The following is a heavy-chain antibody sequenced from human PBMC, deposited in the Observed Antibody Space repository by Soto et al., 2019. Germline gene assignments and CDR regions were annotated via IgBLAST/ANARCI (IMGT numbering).Heavy chain of an antibody. CDR1: GGTFKTYA. CDR2: IIPLFGSA. CDR3: ARETGTLYFYYYGMDV. D-gene: IGHD1-1*01. J-gene: IGHJ6*02. V-gene: IGHV1-69*12. Sequence: QVHLVQSGAEVKRPGSSVRVSCKASGGTFKTYAITWVRQAPGRGLVWMGGIIPLFGSANYSQNFQGRVTSSADASTNTAYMELTSLRSEDTAVYYCARETGTLYFYYYGMDVWGQGTTVSVSS.